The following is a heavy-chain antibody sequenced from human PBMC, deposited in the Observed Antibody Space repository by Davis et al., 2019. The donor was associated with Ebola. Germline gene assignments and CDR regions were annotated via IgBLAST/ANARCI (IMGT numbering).Heavy chain of an antibody. Sequence: MPSETLSLTCTVSGGSISSYYWSWIRQPPGKGLEWIGYIYYSGSTNYNPSLKSRVTISVDTSKNQFSLKLSFVTAADTAVYYCARASPLYYYDSSGYYSGRDAFDIWGQGTMVTVSS. J-gene: IGHJ3*02. CDR2: IYYSGST. V-gene: IGHV4-59*01. D-gene: IGHD3-22*01. CDR1: GGSISSYY. CDR3: ARASPLYYYDSSGYYSGRDAFDI.